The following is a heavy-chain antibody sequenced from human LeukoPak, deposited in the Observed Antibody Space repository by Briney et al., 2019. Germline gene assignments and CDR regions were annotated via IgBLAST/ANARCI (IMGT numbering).Heavy chain of an antibody. D-gene: IGHD7-27*01. CDR3: ARDADWGYDAFDI. Sequence: SQTLSLTCAISGDSVSVNSDVWNWIRQSPSRGLEWLGRTYYKSKWYNDYAVSVKSRITISPDTSKNQFSLQLNSVTPEDTAVCYCARDADWGYDAFDIWGQGTMVTVSS. J-gene: IGHJ3*02. V-gene: IGHV6-1*01. CDR1: GDSVSVNSDV. CDR2: TYYKSKWYN.